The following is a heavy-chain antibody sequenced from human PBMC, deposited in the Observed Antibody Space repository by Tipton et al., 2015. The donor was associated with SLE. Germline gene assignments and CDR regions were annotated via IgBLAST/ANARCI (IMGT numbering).Heavy chain of an antibody. CDR3: ARPLTETTPLDAFEI. V-gene: IGHV5-10-1*01. CDR1: GCSFTSYW. CDR2: IDPSDSYT. J-gene: IGHJ3*02. D-gene: IGHD4-11*01. Sequence: VQLVPSGAEVKKPGESLRISCKGSGCSFTSYWISWVRQMPGKGLEWMGRIDPSDSYTNYSPSFQGHVTISADKSISTAYLQWSSLKASDTALYYCARPLTETTPLDAFEIWGQGKMVTVSS.